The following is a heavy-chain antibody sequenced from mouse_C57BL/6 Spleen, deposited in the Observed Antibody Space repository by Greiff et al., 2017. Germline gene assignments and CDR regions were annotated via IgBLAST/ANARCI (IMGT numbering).Heavy chain of an antibody. CDR1: GYTFTSYT. Sequence: VQLQQSGAELARPGASVKMSCKASGYTFTSYTMHWVKQRPGQGLEWIGYINPSSGYTKYNQKFKGKATLTVDQSSSTAYMQLNSLTSEDSAVYYCARDYYGSSPYWYFDVWGTGTTVTVSS. V-gene: IGHV1-4*01. CDR2: INPSSGYT. D-gene: IGHD1-1*01. CDR3: ARDYYGSSPYWYFDV. J-gene: IGHJ1*03.